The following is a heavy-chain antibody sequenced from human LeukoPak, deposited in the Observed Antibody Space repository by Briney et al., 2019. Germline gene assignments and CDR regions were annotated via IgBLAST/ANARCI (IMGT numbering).Heavy chain of an antibody. Sequence: PGGSLRLSCAASGFTFITSAMSWVRQAPGKGLERVSAISGSGDNTYYADSVKGRFTISRDNSKNTLYLQVNSLRAEDTAVYYCAKLSSSWYHFDYWGQGTLVSVSS. J-gene: IGHJ4*02. CDR1: GFTFITSA. CDR2: ISGSGDNT. D-gene: IGHD6-13*01. CDR3: AKLSSSWYHFDY. V-gene: IGHV3-23*01.